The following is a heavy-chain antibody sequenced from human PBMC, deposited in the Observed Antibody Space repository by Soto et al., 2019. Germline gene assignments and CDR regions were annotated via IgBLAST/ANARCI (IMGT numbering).Heavy chain of an antibody. D-gene: IGHD4-17*01. J-gene: IGHJ4*02. Sequence: ASVKVSCKASGGTFSSYAISWVRQAPGQGLEWMGGIIPIFGTANYAQKFQGRVTITADESTSTAYMELSSLRSEDTAVYYCAGSSPDDYGDYGYFDYWGQGTLVTVSS. V-gene: IGHV1-69*13. CDR3: AGSSPDDYGDYGYFDY. CDR2: IIPIFGTA. CDR1: GGTFSSYA.